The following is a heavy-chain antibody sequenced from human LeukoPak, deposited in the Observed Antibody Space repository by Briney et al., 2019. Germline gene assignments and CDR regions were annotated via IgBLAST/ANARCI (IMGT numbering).Heavy chain of an antibody. V-gene: IGHV4-4*07. CDR1: GGSISRYY. CDR3: AREAREQWPVTEPRFDY. CDR2: IYTSGST. D-gene: IGHD6-19*01. J-gene: IGHJ4*02. Sequence: SETLSLTCTVSGGSISRYYWSWLRQPAGKGLEWIGRIYTSGSTNYNPSLKSRVTMSVDTSKNQFSLKLSSVTAADTAVYYCAREAREQWPVTEPRFDYWGQGALVTVSS.